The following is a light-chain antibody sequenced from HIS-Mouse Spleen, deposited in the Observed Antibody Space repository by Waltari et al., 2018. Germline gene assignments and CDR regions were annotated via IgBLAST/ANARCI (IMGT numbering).Light chain of an antibody. Sequence: EIVLTQPSGTLLLFPGERATISCRASQSVISSYLAAYQQKHRQDPTLLIYGASSRTTSIPDRCSGSGSGTDFSLTISRLVPEDYAVYYCQQYGSSPPLTFGGGTKVEIK. CDR3: QQYGSSPPLT. CDR2: GAS. V-gene: IGKV3-20*01. CDR1: QSVISSY. J-gene: IGKJ4*01.